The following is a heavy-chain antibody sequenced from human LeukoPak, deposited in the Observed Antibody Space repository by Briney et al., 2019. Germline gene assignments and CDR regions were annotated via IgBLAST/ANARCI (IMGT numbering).Heavy chain of an antibody. V-gene: IGHV4-38-2*02. Sequence: PSETLSLTCTVSGYSISSGYYWGWIRQPPGKGLEWIGSIYHSGSTYYNPSLKSRVTISVDTSKNQFSLKLSSVTAADTAVYYCARVPWSGHYNYFDYWGQGTLVTVSS. D-gene: IGHD3-3*01. CDR2: IYHSGST. CDR3: ARVPWSGHYNYFDY. J-gene: IGHJ4*02. CDR1: GYSISSGYY.